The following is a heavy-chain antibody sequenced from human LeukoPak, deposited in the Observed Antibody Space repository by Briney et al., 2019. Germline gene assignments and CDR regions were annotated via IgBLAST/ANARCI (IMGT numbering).Heavy chain of an antibody. CDR3: ARDGINGNYYFDY. J-gene: IGHJ4*02. CDR1: GFTFSSYS. CDR2: IRYDGSKK. V-gene: IGHV3-30*03. Sequence: GGSLRLSCAASGFTFSSYSMNWVRQAPGKGLEWVAVIRYDGSKKYYADSVKGRFTISRDNSKNLVSLQMNSLSAEDAAVYYCARDGINGNYYFDYWGQGTLVTVSS. D-gene: IGHD4-23*01.